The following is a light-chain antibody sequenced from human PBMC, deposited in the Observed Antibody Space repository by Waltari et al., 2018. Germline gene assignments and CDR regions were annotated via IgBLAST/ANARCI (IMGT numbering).Light chain of an antibody. V-gene: IGKV3-11*01. Sequence: EIVLTQSPATLSLSPGERATLSCRASQSVSTYLAWYQHRPGQPPRLLIYDSSFRATRIPARFSGSGSGTYFTLTISSLEPEDFAVYYCQQRYKWPLTFGGGSKVEI. J-gene: IGKJ4*01. CDR2: DSS. CDR1: QSVSTY. CDR3: QQRYKWPLT.